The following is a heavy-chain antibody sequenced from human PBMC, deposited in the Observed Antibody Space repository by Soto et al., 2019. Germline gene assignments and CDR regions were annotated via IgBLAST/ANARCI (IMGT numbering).Heavy chain of an antibody. CDR1: GFTFSSNA. D-gene: IGHD2-15*01. Sequence: EVQLLESGGGLVQPGGSLRLSCAASGFTFSSNAMSWVRQAPGKGLEWVSSIRDSGGTTYYADSVKGRFTISRDNPQNTLYLQMNSLRAEDTAVYYCAKGSCGGGTCCIDHWGQGTLVTVAS. J-gene: IGHJ4*02. CDR2: IRDSGGTT. V-gene: IGHV3-23*01. CDR3: AKGSCGGGTCCIDH.